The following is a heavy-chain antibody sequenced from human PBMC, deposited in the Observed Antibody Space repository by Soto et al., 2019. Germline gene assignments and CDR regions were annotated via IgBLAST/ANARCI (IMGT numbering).Heavy chain of an antibody. Sequence: QMQLQESGPGLVKPSETLSLTCTVSGGSISSYYWSWIRQPPGKGLEWIGYIYYSGSAKYNPSLQMRVTIPLATSQTQFSLKLSSVTAADTAVYYCARDISVPGTYIFYGMDVWGQGTTVTVSS. CDR2: IYYSGSA. V-gene: IGHV4-59*01. CDR1: GGSISSYY. J-gene: IGHJ6*02. D-gene: IGHD6-19*01. CDR3: ARDISVPGTYIFYGMDV.